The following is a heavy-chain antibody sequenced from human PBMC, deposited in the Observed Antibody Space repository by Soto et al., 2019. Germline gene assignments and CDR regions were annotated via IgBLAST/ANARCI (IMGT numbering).Heavy chain of an antibody. CDR2: VQHSWGA. CDR3: AGQGFGPLHGLVDV. CDR1: GGSISSYY. Sequence: QVQLQESGPGLVKPSETLSLSCTVSGGSISSYYWSWFRQSPGKRMEWIGYVQHSWGASYNPSLQSRVAIALDTSKSQFSLRVTSVTATDTAVYYCAGQGFGPLHGLVDVWGQGTTVTVSS. J-gene: IGHJ6*02. V-gene: IGHV4-59*08. D-gene: IGHD3-10*01.